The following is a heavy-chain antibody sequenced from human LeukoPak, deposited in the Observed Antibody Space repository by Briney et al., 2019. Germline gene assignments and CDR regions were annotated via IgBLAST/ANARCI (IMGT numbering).Heavy chain of an antibody. CDR1: GFTFSDYY. CDR2: ISNTGGTT. D-gene: IGHD1-1*01. J-gene: IGHJ4*02. Sequence: GGSLRLSCAASGFTFSDYYMSWVRQVPGKGLEWVSAISNTGGTTYYADSVKGRFTISRDNSKNTLYLQMNSLRAEDTAVFYCSMNWNCDYWGQGALVTVSS. V-gene: IGHV3-23*01. CDR3: SMNWNCDY.